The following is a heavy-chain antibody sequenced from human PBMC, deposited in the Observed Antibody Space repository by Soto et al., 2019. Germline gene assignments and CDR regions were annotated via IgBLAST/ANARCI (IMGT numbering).Heavy chain of an antibody. CDR2: INPNSGGT. D-gene: IGHD3-10*01. V-gene: IGHV1-2*02. Sequence: QAQLVQSRAEVKKPGASVKVSCKASGYTFTGAYIHWVRQAPGQGLEWMGCINPNSGGTEFAQKFQGRVTVTRDTSITTVYMEMNRLRSDDTGVYYCARDFTTRSYGVDVWGQGTAVTVSS. CDR3: ARDFTTRSYGVDV. CDR1: GYTFTGAY. J-gene: IGHJ6*02.